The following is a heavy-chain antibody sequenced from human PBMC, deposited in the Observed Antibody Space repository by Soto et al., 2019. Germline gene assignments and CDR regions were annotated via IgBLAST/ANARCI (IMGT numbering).Heavy chain of an antibody. CDR1: GYSFTSYW. V-gene: IGHV5-51*01. J-gene: IGHJ3*02. Sequence: GESLKISCNGSGYSFTSYWIGWVRQMPGKGLEWMGIIYPGDSDTRYSPYFQGQVTISADKSISTAYLQWSSLKASDTAMYYCARQSGYYYDSSGWAFDIWGQGTMVTVSS. D-gene: IGHD3-22*01. CDR2: IYPGDSDT. CDR3: ARQSGYYYDSSGWAFDI.